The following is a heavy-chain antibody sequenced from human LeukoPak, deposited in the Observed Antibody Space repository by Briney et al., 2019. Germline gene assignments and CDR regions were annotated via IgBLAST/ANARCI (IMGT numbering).Heavy chain of an antibody. J-gene: IGHJ6*02. V-gene: IGHV3-23*01. D-gene: IGHD3-10*02. CDR3: ARDLPYYVAMDV. Sequence: GGSLRLSCAASGFTSSAYAMTWVRQAPGKGLEWVSSIGSDNKPHYSESVKGRFPISRDNSKNKLFLQLHSLRVEDTALYYCARDLPYYVAMDVWGQGTTVTVSS. CDR2: IGSDNKP. CDR1: GFTSSAYA.